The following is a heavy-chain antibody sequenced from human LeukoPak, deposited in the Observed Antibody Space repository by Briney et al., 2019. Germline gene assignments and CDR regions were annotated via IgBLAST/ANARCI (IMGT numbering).Heavy chain of an antibody. CDR1: GGFFSGYY. V-gene: IGHV4-34*01. CDR2: INHSGST. Sequence: SETLSLTCAVYGGFFSGYYWSWIRQPPGKGLEWIGEINHSGSTNYNPSLKSRVTISVDTSKNQFSLKLSSVTAADTAVHYGARGRITMVRGVIGGSWFDPWGQGTLVTVSS. D-gene: IGHD3-10*01. CDR3: ARGRITMVRGVIGGSWFDP. J-gene: IGHJ5*02.